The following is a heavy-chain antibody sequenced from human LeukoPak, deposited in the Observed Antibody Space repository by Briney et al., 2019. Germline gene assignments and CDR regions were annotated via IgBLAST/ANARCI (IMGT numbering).Heavy chain of an antibody. CDR3: ARAVAGNSYHFDY. Sequence: SETLSLTCTVSGGSISSSSYYWGWLRQPPGQGLEWIGSIYYSGSTYYNPSLKTRVTISVDTSKSQFSLKLSSVTAADTAVYFCARAVAGNSYHFDYWGQGTLVTVSS. V-gene: IGHV4-39*01. J-gene: IGHJ4*02. D-gene: IGHD6-19*01. CDR2: IYYSGST. CDR1: GGSISSSSYY.